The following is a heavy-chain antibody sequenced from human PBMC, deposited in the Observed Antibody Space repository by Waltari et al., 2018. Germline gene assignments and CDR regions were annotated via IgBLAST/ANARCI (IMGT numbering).Heavy chain of an antibody. V-gene: IGHV4-59*11. CDR2: IYYSGST. D-gene: IGHD3-10*01. CDR3: ARQIYGSGSYYKGGNAFDI. Sequence: QVQLQESGPGLVKPSVTLSLTCTVSGGSISSHYWSWIRQPPGKGLEWIGYIYYSGSTNYNPSLKSRVTISVDTSKNQFSLKLSSVTAADTAVYYCARQIYGSGSYYKGGNAFDIWGQGTMVTVSS. CDR1: GGSISSHY. J-gene: IGHJ3*02.